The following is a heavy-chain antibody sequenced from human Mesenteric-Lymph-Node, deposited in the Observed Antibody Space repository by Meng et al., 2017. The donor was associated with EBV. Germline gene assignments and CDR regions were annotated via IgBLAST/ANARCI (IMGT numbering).Heavy chain of an antibody. CDR3: ARNVQSCSGSNCYHWFDP. V-gene: IGHV4-4*02. J-gene: IGHJ5*02. D-gene: IGHD2-2*01. CDR1: CVSTPSNNW. Sequence: VQLQGAGLELVEPSGTPSLTCTVSCVSTPSNNWWTWVRQPPGKGLEWIGKIYHSGGTNYNPSLESRVTISVDKSTNQFSLRVSSVTAADTAVYYCARNVQSCSGSNCYHWFDPWGQGTLVTVSS. CDR2: IYHSGGT.